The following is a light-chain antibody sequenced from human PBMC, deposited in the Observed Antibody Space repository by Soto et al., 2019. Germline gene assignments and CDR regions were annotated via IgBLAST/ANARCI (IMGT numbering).Light chain of an antibody. J-gene: IGKJ2*01. CDR1: QTISSF. CDR3: QQYKSYST. CDR2: KAS. Sequence: DIQMTQSPSTLSASVGDRVTITCRASQTISSFLAWYQQKPGKAPKLLIYKASSLESGVPSRFSGSGSETEFTLTISSLQPDDFATYYCQQYKSYSTSGQGTKLEIK. V-gene: IGKV1-5*03.